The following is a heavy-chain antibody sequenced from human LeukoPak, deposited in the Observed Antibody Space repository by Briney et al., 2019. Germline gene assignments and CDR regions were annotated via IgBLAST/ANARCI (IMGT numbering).Heavy chain of an antibody. Sequence: PSETLSLTCTVSGGPISSYNYYWGWIRQPPGKGLEWIGSIYYSGSTYYNPSLKSRVTISVDTSKNQFSLRLNSVTAADTAVYYCARQVATKGEWAFDVWGQGTLVAVSS. CDR2: IYYSGST. CDR3: ARQVATKGEWAFDV. J-gene: IGHJ3*01. CDR1: GGPISSYNYY. D-gene: IGHD5-12*01. V-gene: IGHV4-39*01.